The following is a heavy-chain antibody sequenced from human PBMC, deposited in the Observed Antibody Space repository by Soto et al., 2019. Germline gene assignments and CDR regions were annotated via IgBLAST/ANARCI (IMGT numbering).Heavy chain of an antibody. Sequence: QVQLVQSGAEVKKPGSSVKVSCKASGGTFSSYAISWVRQAPGQGLEWMGGIIPIFGTANYAQKFQGRVTITADESTSTAYMELSSLRSEDTAVYYCASGDGVVVTKEGNDAFDIWGQGTMVTVSS. V-gene: IGHV1-69*12. CDR3: ASGDGVVVTKEGNDAFDI. CDR2: IIPIFGTA. CDR1: GGTFSSYA. D-gene: IGHD3-22*01. J-gene: IGHJ3*02.